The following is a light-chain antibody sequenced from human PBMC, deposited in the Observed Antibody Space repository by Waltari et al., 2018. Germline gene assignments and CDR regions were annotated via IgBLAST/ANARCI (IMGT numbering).Light chain of an antibody. CDR1: QTVLNSSDTKNY. J-gene: IGKJ1*01. V-gene: IGKV4-1*01. Sequence: DIVMTQSPDSLAVSLGERATINCKSSQTVLNSSDTKNYAAWYQQKPGQPPKLLIYWSSTRESGVPDRFSGSGSGTDFTLTISSLQAEDVAVYYCHQYSSTPWTFGQGTKVEVK. CDR3: HQYSSTPWT. CDR2: WSS.